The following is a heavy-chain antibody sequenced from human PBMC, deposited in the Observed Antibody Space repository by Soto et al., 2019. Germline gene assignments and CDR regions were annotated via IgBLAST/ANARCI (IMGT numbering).Heavy chain of an antibody. Sequence: PSETVSLTCTVSGGSIRRYFGSWIRQSPGKGLEWIGYIFYTGSTTYNPSLKSRVTISIDTSKNQFSLKLSSLTAADTAVYYCAHFSDLEWFDPWGQGTLVTVSS. CDR2: IFYTGST. CDR1: GGSIRRYF. J-gene: IGHJ5*02. V-gene: IGHV4-59*01. CDR3: AHFSDLEWFDP. D-gene: IGHD2-21*01.